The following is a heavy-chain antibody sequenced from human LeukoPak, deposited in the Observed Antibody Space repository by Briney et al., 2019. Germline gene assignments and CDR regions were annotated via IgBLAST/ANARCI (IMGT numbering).Heavy chain of an antibody. J-gene: IGHJ4*02. Sequence: PSETLSLTCTVSGGSISLGSFYWSWIRQTAGKGLEWIGRVYVSGATKYNPSLKSRVTISVDTSKNQFSLKLSSVTAADTAVYYCACSSSWYERFGYWGQGTLVTVSS. CDR3: ACSSSWYERFGY. CDR1: GGSISLGSFY. CDR2: VYVSGAT. D-gene: IGHD6-13*01. V-gene: IGHV4-61*10.